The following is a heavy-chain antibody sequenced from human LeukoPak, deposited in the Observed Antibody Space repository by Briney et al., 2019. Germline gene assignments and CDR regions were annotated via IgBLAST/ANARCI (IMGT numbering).Heavy chain of an antibody. Sequence: SETLSLTCTVSGGSISSSSYYWGWIRQPPGKGLEWIGSIYYSGSTYYNPSLKSRFTMSVDTSKNQFSLKLISVSAADTAIYYCARHLHTWNGAYYYVDVWGKGTTVTISS. V-gene: IGHV4-39*07. CDR2: IYYSGST. CDR3: ARHLHTWNGAYYYVDV. J-gene: IGHJ6*03. D-gene: IGHD1-20*01. CDR1: GGSISSSSYY.